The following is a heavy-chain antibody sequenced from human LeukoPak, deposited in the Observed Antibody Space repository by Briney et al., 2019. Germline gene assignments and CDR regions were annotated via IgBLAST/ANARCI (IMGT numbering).Heavy chain of an antibody. Sequence: SETLSLTCTVSGGSISSYYWSWIRQPPGKGLEWIGYIYYSGSTNYNPSLKSRVTISVDTSKNQFSLKLSSVTAADTAVYYCARGGPYCGGDCYTRNWYFDLWGRGTLVTVSS. CDR2: IYYSGST. CDR3: ARGGPYCGGDCYTRNWYFDL. D-gene: IGHD2-21*02. V-gene: IGHV4-59*01. J-gene: IGHJ2*01. CDR1: GGSISSYY.